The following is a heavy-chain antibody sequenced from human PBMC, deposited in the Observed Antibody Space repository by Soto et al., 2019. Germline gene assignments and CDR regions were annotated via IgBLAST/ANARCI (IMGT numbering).Heavy chain of an antibody. Sequence: GSVRLSCVVSGFTFSGYSMNWVRQTPGKGLEWLSYISSAGTTISYADSVKGRFTISRDNAMNSLYLQMNSLRDEDTAVYYCATGYRSNWHDTLAYWGQGTPDTGSS. D-gene: IGHD6-13*01. V-gene: IGHV3-48*02. CDR2: ISSAGTTI. CDR3: ATGYRSNWHDTLAY. J-gene: IGHJ4*02. CDR1: GFTFSGYS.